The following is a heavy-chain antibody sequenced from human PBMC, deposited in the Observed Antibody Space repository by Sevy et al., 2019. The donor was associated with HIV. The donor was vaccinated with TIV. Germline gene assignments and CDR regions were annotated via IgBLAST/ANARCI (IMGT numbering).Heavy chain of an antibody. Sequence: ASVKASCKSSGYTFTTYDINWVRQATGQGLEWMGWMNPNSGNTGYAQKFQGRVTMASNTSISTAYMELSSLRSEDTAVYYCARIDSSGYMGNFDYWGQGTLVTVSS. CDR2: MNPNSGNT. CDR3: ARIDSSGYMGNFDY. J-gene: IGHJ4*02. D-gene: IGHD3-22*01. CDR1: GYTFTTYD. V-gene: IGHV1-8*01.